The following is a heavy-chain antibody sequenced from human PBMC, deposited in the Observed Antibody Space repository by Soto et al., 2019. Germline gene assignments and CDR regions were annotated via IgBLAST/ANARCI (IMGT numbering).Heavy chain of an antibody. CDR2: IYYSGST. D-gene: IGHD2-15*01. CDR1: GGSISSSSYY. Sequence: LSLTCTVSGGSISSSSYYWGWIRQPPGKGLEWIGSIYYSGSTYYNPSLKSRVTISVDTSKNQFSLKLSSVTAADTAVYYCARHQMVAAKVWNWFDPWGQGTLVTV. CDR3: ARHQMVAAKVWNWFDP. J-gene: IGHJ5*02. V-gene: IGHV4-39*01.